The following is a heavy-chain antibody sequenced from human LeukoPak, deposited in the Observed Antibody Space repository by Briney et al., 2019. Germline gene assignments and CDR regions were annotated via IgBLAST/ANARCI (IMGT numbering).Heavy chain of an antibody. CDR1: GESFSVYY. Sequence: SETLSLTCAVYGESFSVYYWSWIRQPLGKGLEWIGHINHSGSTNYNPSLKSRDSISVDTSKNQFSLKLSSVTAADTAVYICARELLYYYYYYTDVWGKGTTVTVSS. V-gene: IGHV4-34*01. J-gene: IGHJ6*03. CDR3: ARELLYYYYYYTDV. D-gene: IGHD1-26*01. CDR2: INHSGST.